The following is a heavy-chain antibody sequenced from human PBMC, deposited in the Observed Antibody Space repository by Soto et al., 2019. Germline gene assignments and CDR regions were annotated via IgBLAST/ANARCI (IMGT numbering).Heavy chain of an antibody. V-gene: IGHV3-30*03. J-gene: IGHJ5*02. Sequence: GGSLRLSCAASGFTFSSYGMHWVRQAPGKGLEWVAVISYDGSNKYYADSVKGRFTISRDNSKNTLYLQMNSLRAEDTAVYYCARPRYCSGGSCRAFNWFDPWGQGTLVTVSS. CDR2: ISYDGSNK. CDR1: GFTFSSYG. CDR3: ARPRYCSGGSCRAFNWFDP. D-gene: IGHD2-15*01.